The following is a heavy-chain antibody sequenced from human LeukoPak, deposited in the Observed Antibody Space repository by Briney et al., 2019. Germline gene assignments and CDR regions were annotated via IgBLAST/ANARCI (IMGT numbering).Heavy chain of an antibody. CDR2: IYYSGST. CDR1: GFTFDDYG. D-gene: IGHD2-15*01. J-gene: IGHJ4*02. Sequence: GSLRLSCAASGFTFDDYGMSWIRQPPGKGLEWIGYIYYSGSTNYNPSLKSRVTISVDTSKNQFSLKLSSVTAADTAVYHCARGAGYCSGGSCYSVDYWGQGTLVTVSS. V-gene: IGHV4-59*01. CDR3: ARGAGYCSGGSCYSVDY.